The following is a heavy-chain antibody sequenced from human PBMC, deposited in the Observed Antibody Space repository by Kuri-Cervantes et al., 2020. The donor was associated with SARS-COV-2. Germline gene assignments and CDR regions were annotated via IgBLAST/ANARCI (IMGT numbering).Heavy chain of an antibody. CDR1: GGSISSYY. Sequence: GSLRLSCTVSGGSISSYYWRWIRQPAGKGLEWIGRIYTSGSTNYNPSLKSRVTMSVDTSKNQFSLKLSSVTAADTAVYYCAREYNWNEFDYWGQGTLVTVSS. D-gene: IGHD1-20*01. J-gene: IGHJ4*02. CDR3: AREYNWNEFDY. CDR2: IYTSGST. V-gene: IGHV4-4*07.